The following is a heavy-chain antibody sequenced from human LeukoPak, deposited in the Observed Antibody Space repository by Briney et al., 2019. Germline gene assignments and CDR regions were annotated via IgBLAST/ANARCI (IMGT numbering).Heavy chain of an antibody. CDR3: VKGDSSGWY. V-gene: IGHV3-23*01. CDR1: GFTFSRYG. J-gene: IGHJ4*02. CDR2: IFGSGTT. D-gene: IGHD6-19*01. Sequence: PGGSLRLSCVASGFTFSRYGMHWVRQAPGKGLEWVSSIFGSGTTYYADSVKGRFTISRDNSKNTLYLQVNSLRAEDTALYYCVKGDSSGWYWGQGTLVTVSS.